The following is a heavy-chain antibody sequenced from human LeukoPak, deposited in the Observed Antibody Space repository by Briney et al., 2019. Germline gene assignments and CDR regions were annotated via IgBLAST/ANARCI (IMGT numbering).Heavy chain of an antibody. V-gene: IGHV3-7*01. CDR1: GFTFSSYW. D-gene: IGHD3-10*01. Sequence: GGSLRLSCAASGFTFSSYWMNWVRQAPGKRLEWVANIKQDGSEKYYVDSVKGRFTISRDNANNSLYLQMSSLRAEDTAVYYCARGRGGLLWFGEFNSWGQGTLVTVSS. CDR2: IKQDGSEK. J-gene: IGHJ4*02. CDR3: ARGRGGLLWFGEFNS.